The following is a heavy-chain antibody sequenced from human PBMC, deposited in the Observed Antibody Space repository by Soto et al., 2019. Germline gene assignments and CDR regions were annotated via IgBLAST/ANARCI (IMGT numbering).Heavy chain of an antibody. CDR3: ARGQISGYSSSWYVTNYYYGMDV. Sequence: ASVKVSCKASGGTFSSYAISWVRQAPGQGLEWMGGIIPIFGTANYAQKFQGRVTITADESTSKAYMELSSLGSEDTAVYYCARGQISGYSSSWYVTNYYYGMDVWGQGTTVTVSS. CDR1: GGTFSSYA. J-gene: IGHJ6*02. D-gene: IGHD6-13*01. V-gene: IGHV1-69*13. CDR2: IIPIFGTA.